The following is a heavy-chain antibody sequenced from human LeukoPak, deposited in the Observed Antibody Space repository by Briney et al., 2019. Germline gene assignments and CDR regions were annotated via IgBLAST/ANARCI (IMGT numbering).Heavy chain of an antibody. D-gene: IGHD3-9*01. V-gene: IGHV3-23*01. CDR2: ISGGGGST. CDR1: GFSFSDHY. CDR3: AKDPPQKLRYSDYFDY. J-gene: IGHJ4*02. Sequence: GGSLRLSCVASGFSFSDHYMDWVRQAPGKGLEWVSAISGGGGSTYYADSVKGRFTISRDNSKNTLYLQMNSLRAEDTAVYYCAKDPPQKLRYSDYFDYWGQGTLVTVSS.